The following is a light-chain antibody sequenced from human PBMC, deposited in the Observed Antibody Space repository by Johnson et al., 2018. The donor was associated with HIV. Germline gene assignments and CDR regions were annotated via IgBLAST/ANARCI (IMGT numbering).Light chain of an antibody. CDR2: ENN. J-gene: IGLJ1*01. CDR3: GTWDSSLSAAV. Sequence: QSVLSQPPSVSAAQGQKVTISCSGSSSNIGRNYVSWYQQLPGTAPKLLIYENNKRTSGIPDRFSGSKSGTSANLGITGLQTGDEADYYCGTWDSSLSAAVCGTGTKVTVL. V-gene: IGLV1-51*02. CDR1: SSNIGRNY.